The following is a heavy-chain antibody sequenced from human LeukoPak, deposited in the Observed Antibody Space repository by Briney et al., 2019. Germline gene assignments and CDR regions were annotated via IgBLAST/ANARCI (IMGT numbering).Heavy chain of an antibody. D-gene: IGHD6-19*01. Sequence: GGSLRLSCAASGFTFSSYWMNWARQAPGKGLEWVASINHNGNVNYYVDSVKGRFTISRDNSKNTLYLQMNSLRAEDTAVYYCAREGAVAGTGYYYGMDVWGQGTTVTVSS. J-gene: IGHJ6*02. CDR1: GFTFSSYW. V-gene: IGHV3-7*03. CDR3: AREGAVAGTGYYYGMDV. CDR2: INHNGNVN.